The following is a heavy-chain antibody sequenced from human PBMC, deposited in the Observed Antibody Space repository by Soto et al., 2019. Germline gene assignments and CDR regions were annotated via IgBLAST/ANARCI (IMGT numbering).Heavy chain of an antibody. CDR2: IYHSGST. Sequence: QVHLQESGPGLVKPSGTLSLTCAFSGGSISSDNWWTWVRQPPGKELEWIGEIYHSGSTNYNPSLKSRVPISVDKSKNQFSLQLSSVTAADTAVYYCARVSASVMLRGVIINWGQGTLVTVSS. D-gene: IGHD3-10*01. CDR3: ARVSASVMLRGVIIN. CDR1: GGSISSDNW. V-gene: IGHV4-4*02. J-gene: IGHJ4*02.